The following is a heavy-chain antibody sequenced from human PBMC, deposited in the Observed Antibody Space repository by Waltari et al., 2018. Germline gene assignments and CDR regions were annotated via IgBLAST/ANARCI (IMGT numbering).Heavy chain of an antibody. J-gene: IGHJ6*02. CDR1: GFTFISHT. CDR2: VSGNSDFK. Sequence: EVQLVESGGDVVKPGESLRLSCAASGFTFISHTMHGVRLASGRGQEWVSAVSGNSDFKHYADSAEGRVTISRDDAANLLYREMTNLRAEETGVYYCARESGVQRFFDWLNGMDVWGQGTTVSVSS. V-gene: IGHV3-21*02. D-gene: IGHD3-9*01. CDR3: ARESGVQRFFDWLNGMDV.